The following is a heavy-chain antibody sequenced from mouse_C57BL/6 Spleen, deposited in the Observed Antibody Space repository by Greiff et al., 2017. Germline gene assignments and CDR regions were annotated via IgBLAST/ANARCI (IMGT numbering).Heavy chain of an antibody. V-gene: IGHV1-69*01. D-gene: IGHD1-1*01. CDR1: GYTFTSYW. Sequence: QVQLKQPGAELVMPGASVKLSCKASGYTFTSYWMHWVKQRPGQGLEWIGEIDPSDSYTNYNQKFKGKSTLTVDKSSSTAYMQLSSLTSEDSAVYYCASSITTVVPAYWGQGTLVTVSA. CDR2: IDPSDSYT. CDR3: ASSITTVVPAY. J-gene: IGHJ3*01.